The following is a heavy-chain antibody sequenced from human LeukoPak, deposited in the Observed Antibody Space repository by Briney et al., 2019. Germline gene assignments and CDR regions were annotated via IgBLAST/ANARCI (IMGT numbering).Heavy chain of an antibody. Sequence: GGSLRLSCAASGFTFNTYAMYWVRQAPGKGLEWVSGIFGSGGSAHYAGSVKGRFTISRDNSKNTVYLQMNSLRAEDTAVYYCAKTTTGYSSGRYPGWPADSWGQGALVTVSS. J-gene: IGHJ4*02. D-gene: IGHD6-19*01. CDR3: AKTTTGYSSGRYPGWPADS. CDR2: IFGSGGSA. V-gene: IGHV3-23*01. CDR1: GFTFNTYA.